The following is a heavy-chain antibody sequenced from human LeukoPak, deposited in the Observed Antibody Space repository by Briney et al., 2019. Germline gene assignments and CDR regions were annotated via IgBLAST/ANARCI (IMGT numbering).Heavy chain of an antibody. CDR1: GFTFSDYW. CDR2: INTDGSIT. J-gene: IGHJ6*02. Sequence: PGGSLRLSCAASGFTFSDYWMHWVRQVPGKGLVWVSRINTDGSITNHADSVKGRFTISRGNAENILYLQMNSLRAEDTAVYYCARVRAGYCTSTSCYTGMDVWGQGTTVTVSS. CDR3: ARVRAGYCTSTSCYTGMDV. V-gene: IGHV3-74*01. D-gene: IGHD2-2*01.